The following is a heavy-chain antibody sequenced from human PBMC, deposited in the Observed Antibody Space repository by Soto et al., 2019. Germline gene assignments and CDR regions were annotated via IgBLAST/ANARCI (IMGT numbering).Heavy chain of an antibody. CDR1: GFTVSSKY. J-gene: IGHJ5*02. V-gene: IGHV3-53*01. D-gene: IGHD2-15*01. CDR2: IWSAGLT. CDR3: AWELPPDL. Sequence: GGSLRLSCAASGFTVSSKYMNWVRQAPGKGLEWVSIIWSAGLTYYADSVRGRFTISRDISKNILFLQVNNLRAEDSAIYYCAWELPPDLWGQGTLVTDSS.